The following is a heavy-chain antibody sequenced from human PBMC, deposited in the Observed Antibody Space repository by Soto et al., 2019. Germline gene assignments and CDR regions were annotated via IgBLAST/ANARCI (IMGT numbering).Heavy chain of an antibody. CDR1: GGSFSGYY. V-gene: IGHV4-34*01. Sequence: PSETLSLTCAVYGGSFSGYYWTWIRQPPGTGLEWIGEINHSGSTNYNPSLKSRVTISVDTSKNQFSLKLTSVTAADTAVYYCAGLGGYYQAFDSWGQGTLVTVSS. CDR3: AGLGGYYQAFDS. J-gene: IGHJ4*02. D-gene: IGHD3-22*01. CDR2: INHSGST.